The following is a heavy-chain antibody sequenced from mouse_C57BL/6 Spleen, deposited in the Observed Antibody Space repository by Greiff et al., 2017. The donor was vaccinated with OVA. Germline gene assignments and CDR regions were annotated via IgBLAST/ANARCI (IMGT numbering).Heavy chain of an antibody. V-gene: IGHV5-6*01. CDR1: GFTFSSYG. Sequence: EVKVVESGGDLVKPGGSLKLSCAASGFTFSSYGMSWVRQTPDKRLEWVATISSGGSYTYYPDSVKGRFTISRDNAKNTLYLQMSSLKSEDTAMYYCARQNYSNYDAMDYWGQGTSVTVSS. D-gene: IGHD2-5*01. J-gene: IGHJ4*01. CDR3: ARQNYSNYDAMDY. CDR2: ISSGGSYT.